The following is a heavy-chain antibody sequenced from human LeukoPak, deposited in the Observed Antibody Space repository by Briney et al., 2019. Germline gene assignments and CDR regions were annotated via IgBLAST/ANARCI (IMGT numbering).Heavy chain of an antibody. CDR1: GFTFSNYG. J-gene: IGHJ4*02. V-gene: IGHV3-30*18. D-gene: IGHD6-13*01. CDR2: ISYDGTNK. Sequence: GGSLRLSCAASGFTFSNYGMHWVRQAPGKGLEWVTFISYDGTNKYYADSVKGRFTISRDNSKSTLYLQMNSLRAEDTAVYYCAKDPRRYSRTGGYFDYWGQGTLVTVSS. CDR3: AKDPRRYSRTGGYFDY.